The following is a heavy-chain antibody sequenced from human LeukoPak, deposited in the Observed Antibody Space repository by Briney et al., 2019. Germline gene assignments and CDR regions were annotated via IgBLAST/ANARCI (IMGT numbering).Heavy chain of an antibody. CDR3: AELGINMIGGV. CDR2: ISSSGSTI. J-gene: IGHJ6*04. V-gene: IGHV3-48*03. CDR1: GFTFSSYE. D-gene: IGHD3-10*02. Sequence: GGSLRLSCAASGFTFSSYEMNWVRQVPGKGLELVSYISSSGSTIYYADSVKGRFTISRDNAKNSLYLQMNSLRAEDTAVYYCAELGINMIGGVWGKGTTVTISS.